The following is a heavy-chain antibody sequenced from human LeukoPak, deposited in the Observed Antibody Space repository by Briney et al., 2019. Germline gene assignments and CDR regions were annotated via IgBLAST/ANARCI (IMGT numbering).Heavy chain of an antibody. V-gene: IGHV4-61*02. CDR1: GVSISSGSYY. CDR2: IYTSGST. D-gene: IGHD3-9*01. Sequence: KSSETLSLTCTVSGVSISSGSYYWSWIRQPAGKGLEWIGRIYTSGSTNYNPSLKSRVTISVDTSKNQFSLKLSSVTAADTAVYYCARDLSPPDYDILTGYSFDAFDIWGQGTMVTVSS. CDR3: ARDLSPPDYDILTGYSFDAFDI. J-gene: IGHJ3*02.